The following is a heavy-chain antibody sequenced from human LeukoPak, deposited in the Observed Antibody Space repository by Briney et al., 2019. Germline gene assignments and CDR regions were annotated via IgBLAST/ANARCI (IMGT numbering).Heavy chain of an antibody. Sequence: GGSLRLSCAASGFSFNTYWMSWVRQVPGKGLEWVANIREDGSEKYYVDSVKGRFTISRGNAKSSLFLQMNSLRVEDTAVYYCARDRGGKDYWGQGTLVTVSS. CDR2: IREDGSEK. V-gene: IGHV3-7*04. CDR3: ARDRGGKDY. CDR1: GFSFNTYW. J-gene: IGHJ4*02. D-gene: IGHD3-16*01.